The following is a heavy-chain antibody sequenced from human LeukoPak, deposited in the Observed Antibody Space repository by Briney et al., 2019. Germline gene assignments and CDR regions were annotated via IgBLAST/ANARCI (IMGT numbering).Heavy chain of an antibody. CDR3: ARWGELRDYLDY. J-gene: IGHJ4*02. CDR1: GGSISSYY. Sequence: SETLSLTCTVSGGSISSYYWSWIRQPPGKGLEWIGYIYYSGSTNYNPSLKSRVTISVDTSKNQFSLKLSSVTAADTAVYYCARWGELRDYLDYWGQGTLVTVSS. D-gene: IGHD1-26*01. CDR2: IYYSGST. V-gene: IGHV4-59*08.